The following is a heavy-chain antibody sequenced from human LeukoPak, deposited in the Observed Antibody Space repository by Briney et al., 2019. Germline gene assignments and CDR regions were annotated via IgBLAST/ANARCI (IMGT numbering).Heavy chain of an antibody. J-gene: IGHJ4*02. CDR3: ARSWDNYYDSSGYYYFDY. V-gene: IGHV4-61*02. CDR1: GGSISSGSYY. CDR2: IYTSGST. D-gene: IGHD3-22*01. Sequence: SETLSLTCTVSGGSISSGSYYWSWIRQPAGKGLEWIGRIYTSGSTNYNPSLKSRVTISVDTSKNQFSLKLSSVTAADTAVYYCARSWDNYYDSSGYYYFDYWGQGTLVTVSS.